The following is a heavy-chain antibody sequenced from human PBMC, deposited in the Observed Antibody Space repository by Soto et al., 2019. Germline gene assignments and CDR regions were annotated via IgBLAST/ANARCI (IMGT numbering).Heavy chain of an antibody. J-gene: IGHJ6*02. V-gene: IGHV4-31*03. Sequence: QVHLQESGPGLLKPSQTLSLTCIVSGDSFASLVYYWSWIRLLPGKGLEWIGQIYHSGSTSYNPSLKSRLDISVDTSKNQFSLRLTSVTAADTAVYYCARDRGGEFLKGSGMDVWGQGTTVTVSS. CDR2: IYHSGST. CDR3: ARDRGGEFLKGSGMDV. CDR1: GDSFASLVYY. D-gene: IGHD3-10*01.